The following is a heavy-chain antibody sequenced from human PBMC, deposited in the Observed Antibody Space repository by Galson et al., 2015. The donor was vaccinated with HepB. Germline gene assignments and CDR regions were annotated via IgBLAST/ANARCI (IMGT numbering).Heavy chain of an antibody. V-gene: IGHV3-21*01. Sequence: SLRLSCAASGFTFSRYSMNWVRQAPGKGLEWVSSISSSSSYIYYADSVKGRFTISRDNAKNSLYLQMNSLRAEDTAVYYCARYYDFWSGYYPNYGMDVWGQGTTVTVSS. CDR2: ISSSSSYI. J-gene: IGHJ6*02. CDR1: GFTFSRYS. D-gene: IGHD3-3*01. CDR3: ARYYDFWSGYYPNYGMDV.